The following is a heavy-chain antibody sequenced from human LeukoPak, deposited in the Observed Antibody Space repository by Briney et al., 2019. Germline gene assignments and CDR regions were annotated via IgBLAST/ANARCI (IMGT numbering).Heavy chain of an antibody. J-gene: IGHJ5*02. V-gene: IGHV3-74*01. CDR2: INSDGSST. CDR1: GFTFSSYW. CDR3: AREVYYYDSSGYQRENWFDP. Sequence: GGSLRLSCAASGFTFSSYWMHWVRQAPGKGLVWVSRINSDGSSTSYADSVKGRFTISRDNAKNTLYLQMNSLRAEDTAVYYCAREVYYYDSSGYQRENWFDPWGQETLVTVSS. D-gene: IGHD3-22*01.